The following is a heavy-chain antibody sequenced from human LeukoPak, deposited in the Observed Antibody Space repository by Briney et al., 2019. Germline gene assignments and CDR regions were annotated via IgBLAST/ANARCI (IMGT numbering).Heavy chain of an antibody. J-gene: IGHJ3*02. CDR1: GFTFRTYG. D-gene: IGHD6-13*01. CDR3: ARGPFVLIAAAANDAFDI. Sequence: PGGSLRLSCAASGFTFRTYGMNWVRQAPGKELEWVSYVSSSGRTIYYTDSVKDRFTVSRDNANNSLYLDMDSLRAEDTAIYYCARGPFVLIAAAANDAFDIWGQGTMVTVSS. V-gene: IGHV3-48*03. CDR2: VSSSGRTI.